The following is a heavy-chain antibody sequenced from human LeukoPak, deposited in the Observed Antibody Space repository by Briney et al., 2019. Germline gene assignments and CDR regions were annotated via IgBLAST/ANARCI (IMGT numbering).Heavy chain of an antibody. V-gene: IGHV3-30-3*01. CDR2: ISYDGSNK. D-gene: IGHD2-2*01. CDR3: ASRDRIVVVPAANLGPGNYYYGMDV. J-gene: IGHJ6*02. CDR1: GFTFSSYA. Sequence: GGSLRLSCAASGFTFSSYAMHWVRQAPGKGLEWVAVISYDGSNKYYAGSVKGRFTISRDNSKNTLYLQMNSLRAEDTAVYYCASRDRIVVVPAANLGPGNYYYGMDVWGQGTTVTVSS.